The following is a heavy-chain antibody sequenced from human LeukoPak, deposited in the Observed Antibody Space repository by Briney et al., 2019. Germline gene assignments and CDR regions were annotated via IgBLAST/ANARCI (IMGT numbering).Heavy chain of an antibody. Sequence: SGPTLVNPTDTLTLTCTFSGLSLTTTRMCVSWIRQAPGKALEWLARIDWDDDKYYSSSLKTRLTISKDTSKSQVILTMTNMDPVDTATYYCAWIHPGDYWGQGTLVTVSP. CDR1: GLSLTTTRMC. D-gene: IGHD3-10*01. CDR2: IDWDDDK. J-gene: IGHJ4*02. V-gene: IGHV2-70*11. CDR3: AWIHPGDY.